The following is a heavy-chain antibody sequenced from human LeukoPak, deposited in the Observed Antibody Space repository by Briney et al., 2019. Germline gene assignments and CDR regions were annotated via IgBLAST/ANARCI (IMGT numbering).Heavy chain of an antibody. Sequence: SETLSLTCTVSGGSISSSNYYWGWIRQPPGKGLEWIGNIYHSGRTYYNPSLKSRVTIFVDTSKNQFSLQLSSVTAADTAVYYCARQDYYDSSGYYRWFDPWGQGTLVTVSS. CDR1: GGSISSSNYY. D-gene: IGHD3-22*01. V-gene: IGHV4-39*01. J-gene: IGHJ5*02. CDR3: ARQDYYDSSGYYRWFDP. CDR2: IYHSGRT.